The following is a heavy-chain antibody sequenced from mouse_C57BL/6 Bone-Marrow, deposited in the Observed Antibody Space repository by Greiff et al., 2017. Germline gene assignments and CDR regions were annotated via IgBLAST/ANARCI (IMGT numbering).Heavy chain of an antibody. CDR1: GFTFSSYG. J-gene: IGHJ1*03. CDR2: ISSGGSYT. D-gene: IGHD3-2*02. Sequence: EVMLVESGGDLVKPGGSLKLSCAASGFTFSSYGMSWVRQTPDKRLEWVATISSGGSYTYYPDSVKGRFTISRDNAKNTLYLQMSSLKSEDTAMYYCARHDSSGYDWYFDVWGTGTTVTVSS. CDR3: ARHDSSGYDWYFDV. V-gene: IGHV5-6*01.